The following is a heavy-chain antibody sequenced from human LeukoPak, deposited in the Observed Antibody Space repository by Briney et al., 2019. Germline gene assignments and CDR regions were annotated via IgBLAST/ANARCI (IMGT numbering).Heavy chain of an antibody. J-gene: IGHJ4*02. D-gene: IGHD6-19*01. CDR1: GYTFTSYA. Sequence: ASVKVSCKASGYTFTSYAMHWVRQAPGQRLEWMGWISAGNGNTKYSQKFQGRVTITRDTSASTAYMELSSLRSEDTAVYYCARDQHSSGYDYWGQGTLVTVSS. CDR3: ARDQHSSGYDY. CDR2: ISAGNGNT. V-gene: IGHV1-3*01.